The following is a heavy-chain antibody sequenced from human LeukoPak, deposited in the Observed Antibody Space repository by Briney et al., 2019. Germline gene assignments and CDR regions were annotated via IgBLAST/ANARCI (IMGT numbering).Heavy chain of an antibody. CDR1: GGSISSYY. CDR3: ARKNRYGGYVWFDP. V-gene: IGHV4-59*01. D-gene: IGHD5-12*01. CDR2: IYYSGST. Sequence: SETLSLTCTVSGGSISSYYWSWIRQPPGKGLEWIGHIYYSGSTNYNPSHKSRVTISVDTSKNQFSLKLSSVTAADTAVYYCARKNRYGGYVWFDPWGQGTLVTVSS. J-gene: IGHJ5*02.